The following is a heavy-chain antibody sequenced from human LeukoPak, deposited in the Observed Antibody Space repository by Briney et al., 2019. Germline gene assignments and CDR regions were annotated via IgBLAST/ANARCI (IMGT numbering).Heavy chain of an antibody. CDR3: ARDPLAVAGTSY. J-gene: IGHJ4*02. CDR2: IYSGGST. D-gene: IGHD6-19*01. Sequence: PGGSLRLSCAASGFTVSSNYMSWARQAPGKGLEWVSVIYSGGSTYYADSVKGRFTISRDNSKNTLYLQMNSLRAEDTAVYYCARDPLAVAGTSYWGQGTLVTVSS. V-gene: IGHV3-53*01. CDR1: GFTVSSNY.